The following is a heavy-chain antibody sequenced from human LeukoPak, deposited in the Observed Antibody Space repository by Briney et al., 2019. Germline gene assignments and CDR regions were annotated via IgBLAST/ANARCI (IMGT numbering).Heavy chain of an antibody. V-gene: IGHV3-23*01. J-gene: IGHJ4*02. D-gene: IGHD3-10*01. CDR3: ASKGLLLWFGELLFPY. Sequence: GGSLRLSCAASGFTFSSYAMSWVRQAPGKGLEWVSAISGSGGSTYYADSGKGRFTISRDNSKNTLYLQMNSLRAEDTAVYYCASKGLLLWFGELLFPYWGQGTLVTVSS. CDR2: ISGSGGST. CDR1: GFTFSSYA.